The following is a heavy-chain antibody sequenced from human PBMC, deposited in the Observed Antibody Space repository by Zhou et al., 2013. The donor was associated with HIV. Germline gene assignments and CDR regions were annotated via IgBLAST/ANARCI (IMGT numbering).Heavy chain of an antibody. J-gene: IGHJ2*01. V-gene: IGHV1-69*04. CDR3: TREPSGDFWYFDV. CDR2: LIPEIGIK. D-gene: IGHD7-27*01. CDR1: GGTFSTYG. Sequence: QVHLVQSGAEVSKPGSSVKVSCRASGGTFSTYGISWVRQAPGQGLEWMGRLIPEIGIKNSAQKFQDRVTITADKSTATVYMELRSLRSEDTAVYYCTREPSGDFWYFDVWGRGTKVIVSS.